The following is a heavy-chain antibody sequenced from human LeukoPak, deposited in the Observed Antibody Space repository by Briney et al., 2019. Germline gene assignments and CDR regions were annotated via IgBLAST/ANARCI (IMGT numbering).Heavy chain of an antibody. D-gene: IGHD3-3*01. Sequence: PGRSLRLSCAASGFTFSSYAMHWVRQAPGKGLEWVAVISYDGSNKYYADSVKGRFTISRDNSKNTLYLQMNSLRAEDTAVYYCAREDGLGAWSGYLPLPYYYYYGMDVWGQGTTVTVSS. J-gene: IGHJ6*02. CDR1: GFTFSSYA. V-gene: IGHV3-30-3*01. CDR3: AREDGLGAWSGYLPLPYYYYYGMDV. CDR2: ISYDGSNK.